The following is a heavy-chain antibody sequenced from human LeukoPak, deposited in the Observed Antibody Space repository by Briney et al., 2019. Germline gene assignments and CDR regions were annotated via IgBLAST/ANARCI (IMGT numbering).Heavy chain of an antibody. Sequence: PGGSLRLSFAASGFTLRSYSMNWVRQAPGKGLEWVSPISSSSSYIYYADSVKGRFTISRDNAKNSLYLQMNSLRAEDTAVYYCARDFLAARGAFDIWGQGTMVTVSS. D-gene: IGHD2/OR15-2a*01. V-gene: IGHV3-21*01. J-gene: IGHJ3*02. CDR2: ISSSSSYI. CDR1: GFTLRSYS. CDR3: ARDFLAARGAFDI.